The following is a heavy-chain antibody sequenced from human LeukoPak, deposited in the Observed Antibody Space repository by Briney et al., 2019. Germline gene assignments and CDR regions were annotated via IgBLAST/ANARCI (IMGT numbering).Heavy chain of an antibody. CDR1: VDSISGYY. CDR2: MYYGGNT. J-gene: IGHJ4*02. CDR3: ARAKYYIDY. Sequence: SETLSLTCTVSVDSISGYYWSWIRQPPGKGLEWIGYMYYGGNTNYNPSLKSRLTTSLDTSKNQFSLKLSSVTAADTAVYYCARAKYYIDYWGQGTLVTVSS. V-gene: IGHV4-59*01.